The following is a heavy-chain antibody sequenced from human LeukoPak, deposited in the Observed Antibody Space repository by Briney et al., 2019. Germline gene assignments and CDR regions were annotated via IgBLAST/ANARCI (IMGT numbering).Heavy chain of an antibody. CDR3: ARDYYDILTGYYIPADP. CDR2: INHNSGGT. D-gene: IGHD3-9*01. V-gene: IGHV1-2*02. J-gene: IGHJ5*02. CDR1: GYTFTGYY. Sequence: GASVKVSCKASGYTFTGYYMHWVRQAPGQGLEWMGWINHNSGGTKYAQKFQGRVTMTRDTSISTAYMELSRLRSDDTAVYYCARDYYDILTGYYIPADPWGQGTLVTVSS.